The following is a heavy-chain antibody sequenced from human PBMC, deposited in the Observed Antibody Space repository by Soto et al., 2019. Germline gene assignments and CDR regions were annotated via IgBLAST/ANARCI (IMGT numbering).Heavy chain of an antibody. CDR1: RYTFTSYY. CDR2: INPSGGST. J-gene: IGHJ5*02. Sequence: GTSVKASCKASRYTFTSYYIHWVRQAPVQGLEWMGIINPSGGSTSDAQKFQGRVPMTRDTSTSTVYMELSSLRSEDTAVYYCARETHSRITGTTSWFDPWGQGTLVTVSS. CDR3: ARETHSRITGTTSWFDP. D-gene: IGHD1-7*01. V-gene: IGHV1-46*01.